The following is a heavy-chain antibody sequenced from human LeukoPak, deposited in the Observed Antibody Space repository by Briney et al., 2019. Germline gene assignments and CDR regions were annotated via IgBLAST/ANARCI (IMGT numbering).Heavy chain of an antibody. Sequence: PGRSLRLSCAASGFTFSSYAMHWVRQAPGKGLEWVAVISYDGSNKYYADSVKGRFTISRDNSKNTLYLQMNSLRAEDTAVYYCAKDPVRGVIIPGDNWFDPWGQGTLVTVSS. CDR2: ISYDGSNK. CDR1: GFTFSSYA. CDR3: AKDPVRGVIIPGDNWFDP. J-gene: IGHJ5*02. D-gene: IGHD3-10*02. V-gene: IGHV3-30-3*01.